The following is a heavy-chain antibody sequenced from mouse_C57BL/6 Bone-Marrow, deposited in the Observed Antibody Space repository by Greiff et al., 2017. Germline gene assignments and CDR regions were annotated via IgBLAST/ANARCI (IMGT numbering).Heavy chain of an antibody. CDR3: ASRNYYGSSPYYYAMDY. J-gene: IGHJ4*01. D-gene: IGHD1-1*01. Sequence: EVQLQQSGPELVKPGASVKISCKASGYTFTDYYMNWVKQSHGKSLEWIGDINPNNGGTSYNQKFKGKATLTVDKSSSTAYMELRSLTSEDSAVYYCASRNYYGSSPYYYAMDYWGQGTSVTVSS. V-gene: IGHV1-26*01. CDR1: GYTFTDYY. CDR2: INPNNGGT.